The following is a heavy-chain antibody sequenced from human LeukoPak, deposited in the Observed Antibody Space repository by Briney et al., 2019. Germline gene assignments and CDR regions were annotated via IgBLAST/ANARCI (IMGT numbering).Heavy chain of an antibody. J-gene: IGHJ6*03. D-gene: IGHD3-22*01. V-gene: IGHV4-59*01. CDR3: TRGSIAYYYMDA. Sequence: SETLSLTCTVSGGSISSYYWSWIRQPPGKGLEWIGNIYYSGSTNYNPSLKSRVTISVDTSKNQFSLKLSSVTAADTAVYYCTRGSIAYYYMDAWGKGTTVTISS. CDR1: GGSISSYY. CDR2: IYYSGST.